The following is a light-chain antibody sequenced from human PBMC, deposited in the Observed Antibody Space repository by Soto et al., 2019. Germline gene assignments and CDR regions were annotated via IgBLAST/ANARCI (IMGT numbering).Light chain of an antibody. CDR3: QGYNSAPPS. Sequence: PMTQSPSSLSASVGDRVTITCRASQAMTNYLGWHQQKPGKVPKLLIYAASTLQPGVPSRFTGSGSGTDFTLTINNLQPEDVATYYCQGYNSAPPSFGGGTKVETK. J-gene: IGKJ4*01. CDR2: AAS. CDR1: QAMTNY. V-gene: IGKV1-27*01.